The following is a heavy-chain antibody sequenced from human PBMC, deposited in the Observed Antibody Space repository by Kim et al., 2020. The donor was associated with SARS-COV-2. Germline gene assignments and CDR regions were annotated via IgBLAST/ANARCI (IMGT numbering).Heavy chain of an antibody. D-gene: IGHD1-7*01. V-gene: IGHV4-30-2*04. J-gene: IGHJ5*02. Sequence: LKSRVTISVDTSKNQFSLKLSSVTAADTAVYYCARDPSNWNFHPGNWFDPWGQGTLVTVSS. CDR3: ARDPSNWNFHPGNWFDP.